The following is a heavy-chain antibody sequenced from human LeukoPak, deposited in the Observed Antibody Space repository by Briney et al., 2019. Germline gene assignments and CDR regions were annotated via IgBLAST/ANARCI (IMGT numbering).Heavy chain of an antibody. Sequence: GGSLRLSCAASGFTFSSYRMIWVRQAPGKGREWVSSISSSGSYIYYADSVKGRFTISRDNAKNSLYLQMNSLRAEDTAVYYCARDAPIYGYGLDYWGQGTLVTVSS. CDR3: ARDAPIYGYGLDY. CDR1: GFTFSSYR. V-gene: IGHV3-21*01. D-gene: IGHD5-18*01. CDR2: ISSSGSYI. J-gene: IGHJ4*02.